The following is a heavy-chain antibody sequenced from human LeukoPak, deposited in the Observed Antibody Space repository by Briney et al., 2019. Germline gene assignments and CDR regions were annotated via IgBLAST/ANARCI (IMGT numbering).Heavy chain of an antibody. D-gene: IGHD1-26*01. CDR3: ARGRGGRSGSYSYYFDY. CDR2: INHSGST. V-gene: IGHV4-34*01. CDR1: GGSFSGYY. Sequence: SETLSLTCAVYGGSFSGYYWSWIRQPPGKGLEWIGEINHSGSTNYNPSLKSRVTISVDTSKNQFSLKLSSVTAADTAVYYCARGRGGRSGSYSYYFDYWGQGTLVNVSS. J-gene: IGHJ4*02.